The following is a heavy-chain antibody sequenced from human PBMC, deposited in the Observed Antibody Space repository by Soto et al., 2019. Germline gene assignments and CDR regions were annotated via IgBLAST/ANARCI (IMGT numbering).Heavy chain of an antibody. CDR2: IIPIFGTA. V-gene: IGHV1-69*13. CDR3: ASFRLTIFGVVNRWDWFDP. Sequence: SVKVSCKASGYTFTSYAISWVRQAPGQGLEWMGGIIPIFGTANYAQKFQGRVTITADESTSAAYMELSSLRSEDTAVYYCASFRLTIFGVVNRWDWFDPWGQGTLVTVSS. J-gene: IGHJ5*02. D-gene: IGHD3-3*01. CDR1: GYTFTSYA.